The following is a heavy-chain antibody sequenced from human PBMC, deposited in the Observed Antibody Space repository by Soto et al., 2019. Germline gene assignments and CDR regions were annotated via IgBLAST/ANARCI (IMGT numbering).Heavy chain of an antibody. V-gene: IGHV3-21*01. J-gene: IGHJ4*01. CDR1: GFTFSTYT. Sequence: GGSLRLSCAASGFTFSTYTMNWVRQAPGRGPEWVASISGSSDYMYYSDSVKGRFTISRDNTRNSLYLQMSSLRVEDTAIYYCTRERSTGWFYFDYWGRGTLVTVSS. D-gene: IGHD6-19*01. CDR2: ISGSSDYM. CDR3: TRERSTGWFYFDY.